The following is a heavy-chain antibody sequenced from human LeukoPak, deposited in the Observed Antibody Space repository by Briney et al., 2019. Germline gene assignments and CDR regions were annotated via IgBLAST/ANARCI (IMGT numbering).Heavy chain of an antibody. CDR3: ARNASSGFFNA. Sequence: SETLSLTCTVSGQSIINNYYWGWIRQSPGKGLEWIGSIHHSGNRFESGSTHYNPSLRSRVTVSADTSKNEFSLTLRSVTAADTAVYFCARNASSGFFNARGRGTLVTVSS. J-gene: IGHJ1*01. D-gene: IGHD6-25*01. CDR2: IHHSGNRFESGST. CDR1: GQSIINNYY. V-gene: IGHV4-38-2*02.